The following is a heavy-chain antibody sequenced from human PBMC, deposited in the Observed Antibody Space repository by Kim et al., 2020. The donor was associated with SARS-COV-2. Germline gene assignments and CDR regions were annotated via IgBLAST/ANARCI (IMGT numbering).Heavy chain of an antibody. J-gene: IGHJ5*02. D-gene: IGHD3-10*01. V-gene: IGHV1-3*01. CDR3: AREGSGSYNWLDP. Sequence: YSQNSQGSLTITRDTSASAAYMELSSLTSKDTAVYYCAREGSGSYNWLDPWGQGTLVTVSS.